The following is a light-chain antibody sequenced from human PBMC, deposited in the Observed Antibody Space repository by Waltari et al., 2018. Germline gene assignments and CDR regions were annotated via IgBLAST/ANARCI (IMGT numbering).Light chain of an antibody. CDR2: ATS. J-gene: IGKJ4*01. CDR1: QSVTNY. V-gene: IGKV3-11*01. CDR3: QQRRNWPLT. Sequence: DIVLTQSPAILSLSPGERASLSCRASQSVTNYLAWYQQKPGQAPRLLIYATSNRATGIPARFSGSGFATDFTLTISRLEPDDFAVYYCQQRRNWPLTFGGGTKVEIK.